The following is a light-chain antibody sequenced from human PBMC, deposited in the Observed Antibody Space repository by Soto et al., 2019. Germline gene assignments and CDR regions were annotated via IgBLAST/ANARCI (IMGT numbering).Light chain of an antibody. CDR3: SSYTSSSTLV. J-gene: IGLJ2*01. V-gene: IGLV2-14*01. CDR2: DVS. Sequence: QSALTQPASVSGSPGQSITISCTGTSSDDGGYNYVSWYQQHPGKAPKFMIYDVSNRPSGVSNRFSGSKSGNTASLTISGLQAEDEADYYCSSYTSSSTLVFGGGTKLTVL. CDR1: SSDDGGYNY.